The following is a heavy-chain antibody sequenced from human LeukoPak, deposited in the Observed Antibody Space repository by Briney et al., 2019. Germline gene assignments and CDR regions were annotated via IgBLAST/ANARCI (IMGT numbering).Heavy chain of an antibody. CDR1: GFTFSSYG. CDR2: IWYDGSNK. V-gene: IGHV3-33*01. D-gene: IGHD1-26*01. CDR3: ASQHFKPWEPNAFDI. Sequence: GGSLRLSCAASGFTFSSYGMHWVRQAPGKGLEWVAVIWYDGSNKYYADSVKGRFTISRDNSKNTLYLQMNSLRAEDTAVYYCASQHFKPWEPNAFDIWGQGTMVTVSS. J-gene: IGHJ3*02.